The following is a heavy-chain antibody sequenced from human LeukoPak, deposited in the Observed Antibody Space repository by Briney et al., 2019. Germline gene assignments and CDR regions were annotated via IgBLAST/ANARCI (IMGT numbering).Heavy chain of an antibody. J-gene: IGHJ4*02. D-gene: IGHD1-26*01. CDR1: GFTFSSHS. Sequence: PGGSLRLSCAASGFTFSSHSMNWVRQAPGKGLEWVSSISSSSSYIYYADSVKGRFTISRDNAKNSLYLQMNSLRAEDTAVYYCARAGIGYYFDYWGQGTLVTVSS. CDR2: ISSSSSYI. V-gene: IGHV3-21*01. CDR3: ARAGIGYYFDY.